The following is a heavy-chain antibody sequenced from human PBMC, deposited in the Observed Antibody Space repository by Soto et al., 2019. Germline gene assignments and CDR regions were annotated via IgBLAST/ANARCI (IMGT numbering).Heavy chain of an antibody. D-gene: IGHD3-22*01. Sequence: SVKVSCKASGGTFSSYAISWVRQAPGQGLEWMGGIIPIFGTANYAQKFQGRVTITADESTSTAYMELSSLRSEDTAVYYCARSDTYYYDSSGYSGDAFDIWG. CDR1: GGTFSSYA. J-gene: IGHJ3*02. V-gene: IGHV1-69*13. CDR3: ARSDTYYYDSSGYSGDAFDI. CDR2: IIPIFGTA.